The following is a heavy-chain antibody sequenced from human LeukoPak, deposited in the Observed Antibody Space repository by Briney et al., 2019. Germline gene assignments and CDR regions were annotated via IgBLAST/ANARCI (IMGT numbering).Heavy chain of an antibody. J-gene: IGHJ6*02. CDR3: ARVPTYYDILTGLYYYYYGMDV. CDR2: MNPNSGNT. D-gene: IGHD3-9*01. Sequence: ASVKVSCKASGYTFTSYDINWVRQATGQGLEWLGWMNPNSGNTGYAQKFQGRVTMTRNTSISTAYVELSSLRSEDTAVYYCARVPTYYDILTGLYYYYYGMDVWGQGTTVTVSS. CDR1: GYTFTSYD. V-gene: IGHV1-8*01.